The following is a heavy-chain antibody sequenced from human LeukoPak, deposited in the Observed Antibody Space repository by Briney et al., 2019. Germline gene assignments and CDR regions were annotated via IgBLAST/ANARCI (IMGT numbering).Heavy chain of an antibody. CDR3: ARDRYCSSTSCYAPEYFQH. Sequence: ASVKVSCKASGYTFTSYGISWVRQAPGQGLEWMGWISAYNGNTNYAQKLQGRVTMTTDTSTSTAYMEPRSLRSDDTAVYYCARDRYCSSTSCYAPEYFQHWGQGTLVTVSS. V-gene: IGHV1-18*04. CDR2: ISAYNGNT. CDR1: GYTFTSYG. D-gene: IGHD2-2*01. J-gene: IGHJ1*01.